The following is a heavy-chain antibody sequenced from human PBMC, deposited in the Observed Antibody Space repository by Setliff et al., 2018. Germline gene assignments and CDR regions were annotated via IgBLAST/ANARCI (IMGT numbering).Heavy chain of an antibody. J-gene: IGHJ3*02. D-gene: IGHD3-22*01. CDR1: GFSFTDYW. V-gene: IGHV3-7*01. CDR3: VRDDADNYDAFDN. Sequence: GGSLRLSCTVSGFSFTDYWMSWARQAPGKGLEWVANIKSYGREKNYADSVKGRFTVSRDDSKSTLYLQMNSLRADDTGVYYCVRDDADNYDAFDNWGQGTLVTVSS. CDR2: IKSYGREK.